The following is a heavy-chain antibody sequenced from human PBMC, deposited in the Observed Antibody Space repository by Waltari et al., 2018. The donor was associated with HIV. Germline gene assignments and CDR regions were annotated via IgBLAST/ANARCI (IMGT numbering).Heavy chain of an antibody. J-gene: IGHJ3*02. CDR1: GFTFSDYY. Sequence: QVHLVESGGDLVKPGGSLCLSCVGSGFTFSDYYMTWIRQAPGKRLEGVSYIAVSSAYTNYGDSVKGRFTMSRDDAKKSLFLQINSLRPEDTAVYYCARVARGLRQGSFDIWGQGTMVTVSS. CDR2: IAVSSAYT. CDR3: ARVARGLRQGSFDI. V-gene: IGHV3-11*05. D-gene: IGHD2-15*01.